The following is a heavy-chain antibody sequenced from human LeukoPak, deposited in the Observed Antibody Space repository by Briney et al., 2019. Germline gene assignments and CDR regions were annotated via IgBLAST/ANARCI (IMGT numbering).Heavy chain of an antibody. J-gene: IGHJ3*02. CDR3: ARGQVATTDTNAFDI. CDR1: GFTFSSSA. CDR2: ITGSGDYT. D-gene: IGHD6-13*01. Sequence: GGSLRLSCAASGFTFSSSAMGWVRQAPGKGLEWVSSITGSGDYTYYVDSVKGRFTISRDNSKNTLCLQMNSLRAEDTAVYYCARGQVATTDTNAFDIWGQGTMVTVSS. V-gene: IGHV3-23*01.